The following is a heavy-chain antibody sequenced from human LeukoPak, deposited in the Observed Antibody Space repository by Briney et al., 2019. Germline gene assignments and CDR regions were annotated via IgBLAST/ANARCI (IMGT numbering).Heavy chain of an antibody. Sequence: GGSLRLSCAASGFTFSSYWMSWVRQAPGKGLEWVANIKQDGSEKYYVDSVKGRFTISRDNAKNSLYLQMNSLRAEDTAVYYCARDSPDYYDGSESDYWGQGTLVTVSS. CDR3: ARDSPDYYDGSESDY. V-gene: IGHV3-7*01. D-gene: IGHD3-22*01. J-gene: IGHJ4*02. CDR1: GFTFSSYW. CDR2: IKQDGSEK.